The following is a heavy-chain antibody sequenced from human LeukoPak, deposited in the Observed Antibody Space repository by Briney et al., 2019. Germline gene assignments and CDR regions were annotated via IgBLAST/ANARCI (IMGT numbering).Heavy chain of an antibody. Sequence: PSETLSLTCTVSGGSISCSSYYWTWIRQPAGKSLEWLGRIYSSGSTNYNPSLKSRVTISADTSKNQFSLTLTSVTAADTAVYYCARGPPDFYNSGSYYNGYNWFDSWGQGTLVTVSS. CDR2: IYSSGST. V-gene: IGHV4-61*02. CDR3: ARGPPDFYNSGSYYNGYNWFDS. D-gene: IGHD3-10*01. J-gene: IGHJ5*01. CDR1: GGSISCSSYY.